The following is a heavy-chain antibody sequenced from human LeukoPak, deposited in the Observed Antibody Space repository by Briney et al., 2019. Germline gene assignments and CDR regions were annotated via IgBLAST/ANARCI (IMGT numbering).Heavy chain of an antibody. V-gene: IGHV1-46*01. CDR3: ARVVTRFLEWPYYDAFDI. J-gene: IGHJ3*02. CDR2: INPSGGST. CDR1: GYTFTSYY. Sequence: ASVKVSCKASGYTFTSYYMHWVRQAPGQGLEWMGIINPSGGSTSYAQKFQGRVTMTRDTSTSTVYMELSSLRSDDTAVYYCARVVTRFLEWPYYDAFDIWGQGTMVTVSS. D-gene: IGHD3-3*01.